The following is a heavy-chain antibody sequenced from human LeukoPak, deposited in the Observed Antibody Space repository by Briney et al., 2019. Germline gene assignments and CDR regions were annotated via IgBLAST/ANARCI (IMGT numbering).Heavy chain of an antibody. Sequence: ASVKVSCKASGYTFTGYYMHWVRQAPGQGLEWMGWINPNSGSTNYAQKFQGRVTMTRDTSTSTAYMELSRLRSDDTAVYYCARVDDYYGSGSYPYYYMDVWGKGTTVSIFS. J-gene: IGHJ6*03. CDR3: ARVDDYYGSGSYPYYYMDV. V-gene: IGHV1-2*02. D-gene: IGHD3-10*01. CDR2: INPNSGST. CDR1: GYTFTGYY.